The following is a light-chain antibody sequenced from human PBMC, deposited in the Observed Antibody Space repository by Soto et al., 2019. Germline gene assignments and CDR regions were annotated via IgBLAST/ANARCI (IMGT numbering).Light chain of an antibody. Sequence: EFVLRQSPGTLSLSSGESVTLXXRASQSVISTYLAWYQQKPGQAPRXXIYGASSRATGIPDRFSGSGAGTDFTLTISRLEPEDFAVYYCQQYGSSPITFGQGTRLDIK. J-gene: IGKJ5*01. CDR2: GAS. V-gene: IGKV3-20*01. CDR3: QQYGSSPIT. CDR1: QSVISTY.